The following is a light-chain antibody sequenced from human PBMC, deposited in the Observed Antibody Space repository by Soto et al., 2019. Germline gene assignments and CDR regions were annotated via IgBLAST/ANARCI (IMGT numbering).Light chain of an antibody. V-gene: IGKV1-5*01. CDR3: QQYNSYPWT. CDR2: EAS. J-gene: IGKJ1*01. CDR1: HLISSW. Sequence: DIPMTQSPSTLSASLGDSVTITCRATHLISSWLAWYQQKPGKAPKLLISEASHLESGVPSRFSGSGSGTEFILSISSLQPDDFATYYCQQYNSYPWTFGQGTKVEIK.